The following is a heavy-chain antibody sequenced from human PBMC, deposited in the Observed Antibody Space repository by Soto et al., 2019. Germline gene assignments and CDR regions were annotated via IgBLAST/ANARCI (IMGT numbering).Heavy chain of an antibody. CDR1: GGSISSGGYY. J-gene: IGHJ5*02. CDR3: ARAIFGVVIQGGQNWFDP. D-gene: IGHD3-3*01. Sequence: QVQLQESGPGLVKPSQTLSLTCTVSGGSISSGGYYWSWIRQHPGKGLEWIGYIYYSGSTYYNPSLKSRVTISVDTSKNQFSLKLSSVTAADTAVYYCARAIFGVVIQGGQNWFDPWGEGTLVTVSS. V-gene: IGHV4-31*03. CDR2: IYYSGST.